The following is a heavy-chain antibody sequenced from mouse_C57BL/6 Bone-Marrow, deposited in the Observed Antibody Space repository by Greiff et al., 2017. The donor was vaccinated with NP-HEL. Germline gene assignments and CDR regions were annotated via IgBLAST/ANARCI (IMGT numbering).Heavy chain of an antibody. Sequence: VQLQQSGAELARPGASVKLSCKASGYTFTSYGISWVKQRTGQGLEWIGEIYPRSGNTYYNEKFKGKATLTAYKSSSTAYMELRSLTSEDSAVYFCARFRYDAMDYWGQGTSVTVSS. CDR1: GYTFTSYG. D-gene: IGHD1-1*01. V-gene: IGHV1-81*01. J-gene: IGHJ4*01. CDR3: ARFRYDAMDY. CDR2: IYPRSGNT.